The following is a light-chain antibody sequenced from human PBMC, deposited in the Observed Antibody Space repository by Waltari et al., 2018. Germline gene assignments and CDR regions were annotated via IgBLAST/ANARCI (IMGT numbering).Light chain of an antibody. CDR1: QSVSNSY. V-gene: IGKV3-20*01. CDR2: GAS. CDR3: QQYGSSPWT. J-gene: IGKJ1*01. Sequence: EIVLTQSPGTLSLSPGERATLSCRASQSVSNSYLAWYQQKPGQAPRLLIYGASSRAPGIPDRFSGSGSGTDITLTISRLEPEDFAVYYCQQYGSSPWTFGQGTKVEIK.